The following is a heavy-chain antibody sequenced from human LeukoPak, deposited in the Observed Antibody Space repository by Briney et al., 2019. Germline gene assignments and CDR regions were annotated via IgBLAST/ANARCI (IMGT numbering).Heavy chain of an antibody. J-gene: IGHJ3*02. V-gene: IGHV1-24*01. CDR1: GYTLTELS. CDR2: FDPEDGET. Sequence: ASVKVSCKVSGYTLTELSMHWVRQAPGKGLEWMGGFDPEDGETIYAQKFQGRVTMTEDTSTDTAYMELSSLRSEDTAVYYCATGRLSGSYAIDAFGIWGQGTMVTVSS. D-gene: IGHD1-26*01. CDR3: ATGRLSGSYAIDAFGI.